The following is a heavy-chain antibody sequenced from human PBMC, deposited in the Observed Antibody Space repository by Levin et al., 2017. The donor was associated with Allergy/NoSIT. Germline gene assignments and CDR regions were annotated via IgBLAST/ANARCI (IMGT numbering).Heavy chain of an antibody. D-gene: IGHD3-10*01. V-gene: IGHV2-70*11. CDR1: VVLFCFLGLF. CDR3: ARIHPGSGSDFGLDYYYYMDV. J-gene: IGHJ6*03. CDR2: IDWDDDK. Sequence: SGPPLFPPIFTFSLTCTFFVVLFCFLGLFFLFLRPPPGPALAWLARIDWDDDKYYSTSLKTRLTISKDTSKNQVVLTMTNMDPVDTATYYCARIHPGSGSDFGLDYYYYMDVWGKGTTVTVSS.